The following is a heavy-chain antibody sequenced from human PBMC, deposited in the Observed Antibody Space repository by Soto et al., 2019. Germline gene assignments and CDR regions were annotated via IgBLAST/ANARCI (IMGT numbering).Heavy chain of an antibody. Sequence: QITLKESGPTLLKPTQTLTLTCSFSGFSLTTSEEGVGWIRQPPGKALEWLALVYWNDDKRYRPSLKSRLTITKDTSKNQVVLIMTNMNPLDTGTYYCAHQGDYSTSLTPDFDYGGQGTLVTVSS. CDR3: AHQGDYSTSLTPDFDY. CDR2: VYWNDDK. V-gene: IGHV2-5*01. J-gene: IGHJ4*02. D-gene: IGHD2-2*01. CDR1: GFSLTTSEEG.